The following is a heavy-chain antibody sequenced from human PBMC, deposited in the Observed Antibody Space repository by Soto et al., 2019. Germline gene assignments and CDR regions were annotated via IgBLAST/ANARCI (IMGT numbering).Heavy chain of an antibody. J-gene: IGHJ6*02. D-gene: IGHD5-18*01. CDR2: IYYSGST. V-gene: IGHV4-39*01. Sequence: SETLSLTCTVSGGSISSSSYYWGWIRQPPGKGLEWIGSIYYSGSTYYNPSLKSRVTISVDTSKNQFSLKLSSVTAADTAVYYCARLPRGYSYGYYYYGMDVWGQGTTVTVSS. CDR1: GGSISSSSYY. CDR3: ARLPRGYSYGYYYYGMDV.